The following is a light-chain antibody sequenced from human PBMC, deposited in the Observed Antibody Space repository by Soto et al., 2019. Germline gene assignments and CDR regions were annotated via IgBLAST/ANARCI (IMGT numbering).Light chain of an antibody. J-gene: IGKJ1*01. CDR1: QSFSSNC. V-gene: IGKV3-20*01. Sequence: EIVLTQSPGTLSLSPGERATLSCRASQSFSSNCLAWYQQKPGQAPNLLIYAASSRATDIPDRFSASGSGTDFTLTISGLEPEDFAVYFCQQYGTSPQTFGQGTKVDIK. CDR3: QQYGTSPQT. CDR2: AAS.